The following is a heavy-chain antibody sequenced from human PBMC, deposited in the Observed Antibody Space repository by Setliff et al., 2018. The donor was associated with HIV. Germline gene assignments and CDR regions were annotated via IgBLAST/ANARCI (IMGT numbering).Heavy chain of an antibody. V-gene: IGHV1-3*01. D-gene: IGHD6-19*01. CDR3: AKDGEGWRAPRGHLDS. CDR1: GYSFTTFP. J-gene: IGHJ4*02. CDR2: IRPDNGDA. Sequence: ASVKVSCKTSGYSFTTFPIQWVRQAPGQQLEWVGWIRPDNGDARSPQRFQGRITLTSDSDARMAYMELRSLKFEDTAIYYCAKDGEGWRAPRGHLDSWGQGTLVTVSS.